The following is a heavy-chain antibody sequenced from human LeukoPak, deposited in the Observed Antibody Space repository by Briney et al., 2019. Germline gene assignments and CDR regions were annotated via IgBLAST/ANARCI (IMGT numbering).Heavy chain of an antibody. CDR3: ARGVNWFDP. V-gene: IGHV4-39*07. CDR2: IYYSGST. J-gene: IGHJ5*02. Sequence: SETLSLTCTVSGGSISSSSYYWGWIRQPPGKGLEWIGSIYYSGSTYYNPSLKSRVAISVDTSKNQFSLKLSSVTAADTAVYYCARGVNWFDPWGQGTLVTVSS. CDR1: GGSISSSSYY.